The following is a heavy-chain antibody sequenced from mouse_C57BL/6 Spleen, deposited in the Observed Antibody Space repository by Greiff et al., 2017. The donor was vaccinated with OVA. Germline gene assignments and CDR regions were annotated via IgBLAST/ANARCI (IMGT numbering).Heavy chain of an antibody. CDR2: ISSDGST. CDR3: ARDGDYDGSSYAMDY. V-gene: IGHV3-6*01. Sequence: VQLQQSGPGLVKPSQSLSLTCSVTGYSITSGYYWNWIRQFPGNKLEWMGYISSDGSTNYNPSLKNRISITRDTSKNQFFLKLNTVTTEDTATYYCARDGDYDGSSYAMDYWGQGTSVTVSS. D-gene: IGHD1-1*01. CDR1: GYSITSGYY. J-gene: IGHJ4*01.